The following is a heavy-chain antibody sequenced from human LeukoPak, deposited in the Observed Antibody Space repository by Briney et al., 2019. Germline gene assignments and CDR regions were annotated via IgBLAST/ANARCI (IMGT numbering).Heavy chain of an antibody. CDR1: GYTFTSYD. V-gene: IGHV1-8*01. CDR3: PRGYSYVYNY. J-gene: IGHJ4*02. CDR2: IYPNSGDT. D-gene: IGHD5-18*01. Sequence: ASVKVSCKASGYTFTSYDINWVRQAPAQGREWRGWIYPNSGDTGYAKKLQGKVTMNRNTSIRTAYKEVSSLRSEDTAVYYCPRGYSYVYNYWGQGTLVTVSS.